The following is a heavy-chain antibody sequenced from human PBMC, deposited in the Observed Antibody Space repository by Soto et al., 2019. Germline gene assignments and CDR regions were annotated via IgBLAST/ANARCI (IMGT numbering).Heavy chain of an antibody. CDR1: EFSFSTYN. V-gene: IGHV3-21*01. J-gene: IGHJ6*02. Sequence: GGSLRLSFVASEFSFSTYNMNWVRQAPGKGLEWVSFISSTRSHLHYADSVKGRFTISRDNAKNSLYPQMNSLRAEYTAVYYCARDPAADGYYGMDVWGQGTTVTVS. CDR3: ARDPAADGYYGMDV. D-gene: IGHD6-13*01. CDR2: ISSTRSHL.